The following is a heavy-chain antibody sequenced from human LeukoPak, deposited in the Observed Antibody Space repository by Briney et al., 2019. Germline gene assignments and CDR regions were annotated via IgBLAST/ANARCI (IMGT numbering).Heavy chain of an antibody. CDR3: AREEDYYDSSGYYSNL. CDR2: INHSGST. CDR1: GGSFSGYY. J-gene: IGHJ5*02. D-gene: IGHD3-22*01. Sequence: SSETLSLTCAVYGGSFSGYYWSWIRQPPGKGLEWIGEINHSGSTNYNPSLKSRVTISVDTSKNQFSLKLSSVTAADTAVYYRAREEDYYDSSGYYSNLWGQGTLVTVSS. V-gene: IGHV4-34*01.